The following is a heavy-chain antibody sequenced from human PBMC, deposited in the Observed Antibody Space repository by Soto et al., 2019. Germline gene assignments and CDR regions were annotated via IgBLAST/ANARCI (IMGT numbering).Heavy chain of an antibody. J-gene: IGHJ5*02. V-gene: IGHV3-23*01. CDR3: AKDGIGPNWFDP. Sequence: GGSLRLSCAASGFTFSIYAMRWVRQAPGKGLEWVSAISGSGGSTYYADSVKGRFTISRDNSKNTLYLQMNSLRAEDTAVYYCAKDGIGPNWFDPWGQGTLVTVSS. D-gene: IGHD1-26*01. CDR1: GFTFSIYA. CDR2: ISGSGGST.